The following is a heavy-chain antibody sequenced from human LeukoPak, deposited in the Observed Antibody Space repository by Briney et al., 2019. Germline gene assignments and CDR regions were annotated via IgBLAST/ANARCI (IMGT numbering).Heavy chain of an antibody. Sequence: PGGSLRLSCTASGFTFGDYAMTWVRQAPGKGLEWVGFIRSKAYGGTTEYAASVKGRFTISRDDSRSIAYLQMNSLRAEDTAVYYCARDLGQYYDTSDNWFDPWGQGTLVTVSS. CDR2: IRSKAYGGTT. V-gene: IGHV3-49*04. J-gene: IGHJ5*02. CDR1: GFTFGDYA. CDR3: ARDLGQYYDTSDNWFDP. D-gene: IGHD3-22*01.